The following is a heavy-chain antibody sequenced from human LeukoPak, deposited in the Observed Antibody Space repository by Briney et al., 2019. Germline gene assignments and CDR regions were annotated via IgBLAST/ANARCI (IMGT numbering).Heavy chain of an antibody. CDR2: ISYDGSNK. V-gene: IGHV3-30*01. J-gene: IGHJ4*02. CDR3: ARDFSAAGPFDY. D-gene: IGHD6-13*01. Sequence: GSLRLSCAASGFTFSSYAMHWVRQAPGKGLEWVAVISYDGSNKYYADSVKGRFTISRDNSKNTLYLQMNSLRAEDTAVYYCARDFSAAGPFDYWGQGTLVTVSS. CDR1: GFTFSSYA.